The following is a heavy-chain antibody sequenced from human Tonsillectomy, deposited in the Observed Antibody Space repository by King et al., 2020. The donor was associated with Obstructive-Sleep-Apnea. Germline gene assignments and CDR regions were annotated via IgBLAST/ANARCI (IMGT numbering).Heavy chain of an antibody. CDR1: GGSISSYY. D-gene: IGHD3-10*01. J-gene: IGHJ5*02. CDR2: IYYSGST. V-gene: IGHV4-59*01. Sequence: LQLQESGPGLVKPSETLSLTCTVSGGSISSYYWSWIRQPPGKGLEWIGYIYYSGSTNYNPSLKSRVTISVDTSKNQFSLKLSSVTAADTAVYYCARDPGYYYGSGSAKNWFDPWGQGTLVTVSS. CDR3: ARDPGYYYGSGSAKNWFDP.